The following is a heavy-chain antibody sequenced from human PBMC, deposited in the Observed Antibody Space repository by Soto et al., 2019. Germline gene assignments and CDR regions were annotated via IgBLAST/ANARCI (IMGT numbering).Heavy chain of an antibody. CDR1: GGSISSGGYS. Sequence: PSETLSLTCAVSGGSISSGGYSWSWIRQPPGKGLEWIGYIYYSGSINYNPSLKSRVIISVDTAKNQFSLRLSSVSAADTAVYYCTGAYYDVSGYSLDPWGQGTSVTVSS. V-gene: IGHV4-61*08. J-gene: IGHJ5*02. CDR3: TGAYYDVSGYSLDP. CDR2: IYYSGSI. D-gene: IGHD3-22*01.